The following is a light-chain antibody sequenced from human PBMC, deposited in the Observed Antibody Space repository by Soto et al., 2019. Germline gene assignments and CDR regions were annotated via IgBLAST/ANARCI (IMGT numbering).Light chain of an antibody. V-gene: IGKV1-33*01. Sequence: DIQMTQSPSSLSASVGDRVTITCQASQDISSYLNWYQQKPGKAPKLLIYDASNLEIGVPSRFSGSRSGTDFTFNISSLQPEDIATYYCQQYDNLPVTFGGGTKVEIK. CDR2: DAS. CDR1: QDISSY. J-gene: IGKJ4*01. CDR3: QQYDNLPVT.